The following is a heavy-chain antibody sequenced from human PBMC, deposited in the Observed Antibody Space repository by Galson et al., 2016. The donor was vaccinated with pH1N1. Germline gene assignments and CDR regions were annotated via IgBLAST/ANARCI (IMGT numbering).Heavy chain of an antibody. Sequence: SLRLSCAASGFSFSNYGMHWVRQAPGKGPEWVAVISFDGSNKNYADAVRGRVTISRDHSKNTLFLLLDSLRPEDTAVYYCAKDRPQMMLRYSDWLLGDAMDVWGQGTTVTVSS. J-gene: IGHJ6*02. V-gene: IGHV3-30*18. CDR3: AKDRPQMMLRYSDWLLGDAMDV. CDR1: GFSFSNYG. D-gene: IGHD3-9*01. CDR2: ISFDGSNK.